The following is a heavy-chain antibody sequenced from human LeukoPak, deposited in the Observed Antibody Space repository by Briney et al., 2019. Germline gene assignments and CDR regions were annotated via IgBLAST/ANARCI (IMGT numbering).Heavy chain of an antibody. CDR1: GFTFSTYG. CDR3: AKGAFWTGFSEYFDP. V-gene: IGHV3-33*06. J-gene: IGHJ4*02. D-gene: IGHD3/OR15-3a*01. CDR2: IWNDGSKK. Sequence: GGSLGLSCAASGFTFSTYGMYWVRQAPGKGLDWAALIWNDGSKKYYADSVKGRFTISRDNSKNTLYLQMNSLRAEDTAVYYCAKGAFWTGFSEYFDPWGQGILVTASS.